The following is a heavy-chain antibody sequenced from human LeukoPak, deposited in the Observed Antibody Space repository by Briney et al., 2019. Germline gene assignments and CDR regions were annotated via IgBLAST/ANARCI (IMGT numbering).Heavy chain of an antibody. CDR2: IYTSGRT. CDR1: GGSISSYY. J-gene: IGHJ4*02. CDR3: ARVGVNDYDSSGSFDY. V-gene: IGHV4-4*07. D-gene: IGHD3-22*01. Sequence: ASETLSLTCTVSGGSISSYYWSWIRQPAGKGLEWIGRIYTSGRTNYNPSLKSRVTMSVDTSKNQFSLKLSSVTAADTAVYYCARVGVNDYDSSGSFDYWGQGTLVTVSS.